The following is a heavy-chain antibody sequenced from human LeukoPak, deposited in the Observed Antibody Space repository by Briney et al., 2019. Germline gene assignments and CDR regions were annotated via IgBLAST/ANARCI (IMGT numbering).Heavy chain of an antibody. D-gene: IGHD3-16*01. Sequence: PGGSLRLSRAASGFTFSSYAMSWVRQAPGKGLEWVAVTSYDGSHKDYADSVKGRFTVSRDNSKNTLYLQMNSLRTEDTSVYYCAKDEGPASITSLALGVDVFDVWGQGTMVTVSS. CDR1: GFTFSSYA. J-gene: IGHJ3*01. CDR3: AKDEGPASITSLALGVDVFDV. CDR2: TSYDGSHK. V-gene: IGHV3-30*18.